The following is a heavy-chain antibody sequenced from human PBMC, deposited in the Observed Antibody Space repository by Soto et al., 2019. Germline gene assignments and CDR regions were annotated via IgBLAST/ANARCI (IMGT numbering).Heavy chain of an antibody. V-gene: IGHV2-5*01. J-gene: IGHJ6*04. CDR3: AHRVGGMEV. CDR2: IYWNDDK. CDR1: GFSLSTSGVG. Sequence: QITLKESGPTLVKPTQTLTLTCTFSGFSLSTSGVGVGWIRQPPGKALEWLALIYWNDDKRYSPSLKSRLTITKDTSKNQVVLTMTNMHPVDTAKYDCAHRVGGMEVWGKGTKVTVSS.